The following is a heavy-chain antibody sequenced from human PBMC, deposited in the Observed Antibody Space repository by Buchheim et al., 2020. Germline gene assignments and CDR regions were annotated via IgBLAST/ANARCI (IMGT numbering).Heavy chain of an antibody. D-gene: IGHD5-12*01. CDR3: AKDLSGVWLRGPFDY. CDR1: GFTFSSYG. CDR2: ISYDGSNK. Sequence: QVQLVESGGGVVQPGRSLRLSCAASGFTFSSYGMHWVRQAPGKGLEWVAVISYDGSNKYYADSVKGRFTISRDNSKNTLYLQMNSLRAEDTAVYYCAKDLSGVWLRGPFDYWGQGTL. J-gene: IGHJ4*02. V-gene: IGHV3-30*18.